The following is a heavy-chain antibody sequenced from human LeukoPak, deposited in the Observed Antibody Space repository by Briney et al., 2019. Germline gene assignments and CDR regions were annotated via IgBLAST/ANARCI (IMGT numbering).Heavy chain of an antibody. CDR3: AKDGGI. Sequence: GGSLRLSCAASGFRFTTYAMTWVRQAPGKGLEWVSAISNSGGNTYYADSVKGRFTISRDNSKNTLYLQMNSLRAEDTAVYYCAKDGGIWGQGTMVTVSS. J-gene: IGHJ3*02. CDR1: GFRFTTYA. V-gene: IGHV3-23*01. CDR2: ISNSGGNT. D-gene: IGHD3-3*01.